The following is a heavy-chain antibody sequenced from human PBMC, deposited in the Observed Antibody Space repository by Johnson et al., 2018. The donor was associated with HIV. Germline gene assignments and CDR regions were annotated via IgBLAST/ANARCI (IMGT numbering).Heavy chain of an antibody. J-gene: IGHJ3*02. CDR2: ISWNSGSI. V-gene: IGHV3-9*01. D-gene: IGHD3/OR15-3a*01. Sequence: VHLVESGGGLVQPGRSLRLSCAASGFTFDDYAMHWVRQAPGKGLEWVSGISWNSGSIGYADSVKGRFTISRDNAKNALSLQMNRLRAEDTALYYCAKDMRRWTMLSPGGDICGQGTMVTVSS. CDR1: GFTFDDYA. CDR3: AKDMRRWTMLSPGGDI.